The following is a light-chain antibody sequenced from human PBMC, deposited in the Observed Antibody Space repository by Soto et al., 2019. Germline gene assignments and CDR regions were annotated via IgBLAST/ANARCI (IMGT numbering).Light chain of an antibody. V-gene: IGKV3D-20*02. Sequence: EIVLTQSPGTLSLSPGERATLSCRASQSVSSTYLAWCQQKPGQAPRLLIYGASTRATGIPDRFSGTGSGTDFTLTISRLEPEDFAVYYCQQRNRWPPVTFGGGTRVEIK. J-gene: IGKJ4*01. CDR1: QSVSSTY. CDR3: QQRNRWPPVT. CDR2: GAS.